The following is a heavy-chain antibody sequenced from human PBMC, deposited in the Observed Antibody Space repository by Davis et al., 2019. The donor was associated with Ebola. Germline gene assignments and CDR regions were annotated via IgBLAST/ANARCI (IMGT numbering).Heavy chain of an antibody. J-gene: IGHJ4*02. CDR1: GGSISSGGYY. CDR2: IYYSGST. Sequence: MPSETLSLTCTVSGGSISSGGYYWSWIRQHPGKGLEWIGYIYYSGSTYYNPSLKSRVTISVDTSKNQFSLKLSSVTAADTAVYYCARHCTGGVCFLDYWGQGTLVTVSS. D-gene: IGHD2-8*02. V-gene: IGHV4-39*01. CDR3: ARHCTGGVCFLDY.